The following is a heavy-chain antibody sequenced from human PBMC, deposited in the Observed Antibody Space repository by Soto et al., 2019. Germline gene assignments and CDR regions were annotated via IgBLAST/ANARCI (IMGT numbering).Heavy chain of an antibody. CDR3: ARVGYSGYRFDY. D-gene: IGHD5-12*01. V-gene: IGHV4-31*03. CDR2: IYYSGST. J-gene: IGHJ4*02. Sequence: QVQLQESGPGLVKPSQTLSLTCTVSGGFISSGGYYWSWIRQHPGKGLEWIGYIYYSGSTYYNPSLKSRVTITVDTSKNPFSLELSSVTGADTAVYYWARVGYSGYRFDYWGQGTLVTVSS. CDR1: GGFISSGGYY.